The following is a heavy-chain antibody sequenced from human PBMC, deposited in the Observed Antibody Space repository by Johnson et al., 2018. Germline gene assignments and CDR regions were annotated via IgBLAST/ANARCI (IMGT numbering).Heavy chain of an antibody. CDR2: ISYDGSNK. J-gene: IGHJ3*02. Sequence: QVQLVQSGGGVVQPGRSLRLSCAASGFTFNRYGMQWVRQAPGKGLEWVAIISYDGSNKYYADSVKGRFTISRDSSKNTLYLQMNSLRAEDTAVYYCARVRITMIVVGAFDIWGQGTMVTVSS. V-gene: IGHV3-30*03. CDR1: GFTFNRYG. D-gene: IGHD3-22*01. CDR3: ARVRITMIVVGAFDI.